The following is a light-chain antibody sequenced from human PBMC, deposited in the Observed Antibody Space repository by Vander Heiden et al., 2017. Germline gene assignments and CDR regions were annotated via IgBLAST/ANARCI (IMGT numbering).Light chain of an antibody. CDR3: QQSYSTPPST. CDR2: AAS. CDR1: QSISSY. Sequence: DIQMTQSPSSLSASVGDRVTITCRASQSISSYLNWYQQKPGKAPKLLIYAASSLQSGGPSRFSGSGSGTDFTLTISSLQPEDFAANYCQQSYSTPPSTFGQGTKLEIK. V-gene: IGKV1-39*01. J-gene: IGKJ2*01.